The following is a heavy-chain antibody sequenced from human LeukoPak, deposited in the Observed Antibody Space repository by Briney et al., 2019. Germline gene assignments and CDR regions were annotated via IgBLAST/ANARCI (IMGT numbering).Heavy chain of an antibody. CDR1: GGSISSGGYY. J-gene: IGHJ2*01. CDR2: IYYSGST. V-gene: IGHV4-31*03. D-gene: IGHD3-22*01. CDR3: ARGSITMIVVVPSFDL. Sequence: PSETLSLTCTVSGGSISSGGYYWSWIRQHPGKGLEWIGYIYYSGSTYYNPSLKSRVTISVDTSKNQFSLKLSSVTAADTVVYYCARGSITMIVVVPSFDLWGRGTLVTVSS.